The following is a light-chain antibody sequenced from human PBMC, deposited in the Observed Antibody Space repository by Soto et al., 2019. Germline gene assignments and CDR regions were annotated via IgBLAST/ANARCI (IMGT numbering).Light chain of an antibody. Sequence: DIQMTQSPSTLSASVGDRVTITCRASQSISSWLAWYQQKPGKAPKLLIYKASTLESGVPSRFSGSGSWTEFTLTISSLHPDDFATYYGQQYTSSSKAFTFGPGTKVDIK. J-gene: IGKJ3*01. V-gene: IGKV1-5*03. CDR1: QSISSW. CDR3: QQYTSSSKAFT. CDR2: KAS.